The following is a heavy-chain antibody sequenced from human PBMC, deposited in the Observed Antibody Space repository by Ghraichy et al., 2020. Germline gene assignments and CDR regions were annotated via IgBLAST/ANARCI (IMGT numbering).Heavy chain of an antibody. J-gene: IGHJ4*02. CDR3: ASLDCSSTSCYVGYYFDS. V-gene: IGHV4-39*01. CDR2: IYYIGRT. Sequence: SKTLSLTCSVSGASISGTGFYWGWIRQPPGKGLEWIGNIYYIGRTHYKPSLESRVTISVDTPKNQFSLKLSSVTASDTAVYYCASLDCSSTSCYVGYYFDSWGQGTLVTVSS. D-gene: IGHD2-2*01. CDR1: GASISGTGFY.